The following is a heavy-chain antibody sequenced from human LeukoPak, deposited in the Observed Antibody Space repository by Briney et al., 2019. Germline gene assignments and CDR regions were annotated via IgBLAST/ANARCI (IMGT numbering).Heavy chain of an antibody. Sequence: ASVKVSCKASGYTFTSYYMHWVRQAPGQGLEWMGIINPSGGSTSYAQKFQGRVTMTRDMSTSTVYMELSSLRSEDTAVYYCARGGDSSGYYQYNWFDPWGQGTLVTVSS. CDR1: GYTFTSYY. D-gene: IGHD3-22*01. V-gene: IGHV1-46*01. J-gene: IGHJ5*02. CDR2: INPSGGST. CDR3: ARGGDSSGYYQYNWFDP.